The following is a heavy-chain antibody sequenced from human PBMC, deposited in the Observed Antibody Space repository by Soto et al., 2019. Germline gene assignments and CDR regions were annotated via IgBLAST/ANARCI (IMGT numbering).Heavy chain of an antibody. V-gene: IGHV1-69*13. Sequence: SVKVSCKASGVTFSSYAYSWVRQAPAQGVEWMGGIIPIFGTANYAQKFQGRVTITADEYTSTAYMELSSLRCEDTAVYYCASGSKYYDILTGYYYYGMDVWGQGTTVTVSS. J-gene: IGHJ6*02. CDR3: ASGSKYYDILTGYYYYGMDV. CDR2: IIPIFGTA. CDR1: GVTFSSYA. D-gene: IGHD3-9*01.